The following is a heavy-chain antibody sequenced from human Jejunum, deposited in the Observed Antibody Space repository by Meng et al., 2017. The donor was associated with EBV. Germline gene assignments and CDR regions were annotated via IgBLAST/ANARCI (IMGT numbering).Heavy chain of an antibody. J-gene: IGHJ4*02. CDR1: GGSFSGDY. V-gene: IGHV4-34*01. D-gene: IGHD2-8*02. CDR2: VHFSGIT. Sequence: QVQLKQGGAALLRPTETSALTCAVYGGSFSGDYWSWVRQPPGRGLEYIGEVHFSGITNYTPSLKSRVTMSVDASKNQFSLRLTSVTAADTAVYYCARRTGDYVVGYWGQGTLVTVSS. CDR3: ARRTGDYVVGY.